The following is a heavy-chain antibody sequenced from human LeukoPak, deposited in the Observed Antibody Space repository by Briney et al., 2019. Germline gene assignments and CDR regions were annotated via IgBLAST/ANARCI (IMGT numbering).Heavy chain of an antibody. Sequence: ASVKVSCKASGYTFTGYYMRWVRQAPGQGLEWMGWINPNSGGTNYAQKFQGRVTMTRDTSISTAYMELSRLRSDDTAVYYCARAVAGTWVVDYWGQGTLVTVSS. D-gene: IGHD6-19*01. CDR1: GYTFTGYY. V-gene: IGHV1-2*02. J-gene: IGHJ4*02. CDR2: INPNSGGT. CDR3: ARAVAGTWVVDY.